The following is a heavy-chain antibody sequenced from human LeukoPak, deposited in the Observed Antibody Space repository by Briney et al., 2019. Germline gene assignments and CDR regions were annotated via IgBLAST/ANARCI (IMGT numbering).Heavy chain of an antibody. J-gene: IGHJ4*02. CDR1: GFIVRSSY. CDR3: ARSVEWVRGVISPFDY. D-gene: IGHD3-10*01. Sequence: PGGSLRLSCAASGFIVRSSYMSWVRQAPGKGLEWVSSISSSSSYIYYADSVKGRFTISRDNAKNSLYLQMNSLRAEDTAVYYCARSVEWVRGVISPFDYWGQGTLVTVSS. CDR2: ISSSSSYI. V-gene: IGHV3-21*01.